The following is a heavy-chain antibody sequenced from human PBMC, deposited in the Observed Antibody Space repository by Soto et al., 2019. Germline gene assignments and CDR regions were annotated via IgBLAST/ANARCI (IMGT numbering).Heavy chain of an antibody. Sequence: PSETLSLTCAVYGGSFSGYYWSWIRQPPGKGLEWIGEINHSGSTNYNPSLKSRVTISVDTSKNQFSLELSSVTAADTAVYYCARGYCSSTSCYMGWSRYYYYYMDVWGKGTTVT. V-gene: IGHV4-34*01. J-gene: IGHJ6*03. D-gene: IGHD2-2*02. CDR3: ARGYCSSTSCYMGWSRYYYYYMDV. CDR2: INHSGST. CDR1: GGSFSGYY.